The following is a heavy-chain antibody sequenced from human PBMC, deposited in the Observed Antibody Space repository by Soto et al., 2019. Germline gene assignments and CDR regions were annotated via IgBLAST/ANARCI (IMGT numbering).Heavy chain of an antibody. Sequence: EVQLVESGGGLVQWGGPLRLSGAASGFPVPGSYMSWVPQAPGKGLGWVSIIYSDGTTYYTDSVKGRFTISRDNSKNTLWLQMNSLRAEDTGVYYCARVQVTPGTTWKVFDYWGQGTLVTVSS. J-gene: IGHJ4*02. CDR2: IYSDGTT. V-gene: IGHV3-66*01. CDR3: ARVQVTPGTTWKVFDY. CDR1: GFPVPGSY. D-gene: IGHD1-1*01.